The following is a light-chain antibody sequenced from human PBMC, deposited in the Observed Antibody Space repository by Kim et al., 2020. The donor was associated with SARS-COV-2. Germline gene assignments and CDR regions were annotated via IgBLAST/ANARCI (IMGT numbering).Light chain of an antibody. CDR2: NNN. V-gene: IGLV1-44*01. J-gene: IGLJ2*01. CDR1: RPNLGSHI. Sequence: GQNVTIPWSGSRPNLGSHIVNWYPQLPGSAPKLLIYNNNQRPPMVPDRFSGSKSGTSASLAISGLQSEDEADYYCAAWDDSLRGVEFGGGTQLTVL. CDR3: AAWDDSLRGVE.